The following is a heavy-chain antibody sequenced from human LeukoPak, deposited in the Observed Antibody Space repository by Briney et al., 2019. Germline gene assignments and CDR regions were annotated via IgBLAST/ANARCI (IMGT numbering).Heavy chain of an antibody. CDR3: ARGIAGADFWSGYYNYYYYGMDV. J-gene: IGHJ6*02. D-gene: IGHD3-3*01. Sequence: SETLSLTCTVSGGSISSYYWSWIRQPPGKGLEWIGYIYYSGSTNYNPSLKSRVTISVDTSKNQFSLKLSSVTAADTAVYYCARGIAGADFWSGYYNYYYYGMDVWGQGTTVTVSS. V-gene: IGHV4-59*01. CDR1: GGSISSYY. CDR2: IYYSGST.